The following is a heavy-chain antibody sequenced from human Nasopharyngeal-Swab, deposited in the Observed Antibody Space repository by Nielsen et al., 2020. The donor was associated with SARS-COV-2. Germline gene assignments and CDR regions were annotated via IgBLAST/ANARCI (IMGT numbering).Heavy chain of an antibody. CDR3: ARDKYSHGDYFYYNMDV. CDR2: ISSGGTTI. J-gene: IGHJ6*01. D-gene: IGHD5-18*01. Sequence: WIRQPPGKGLEWISFISSGGTTIYYADSVKGRFTISRDNAKNSLFLQMNSLRAEDTAVYYCARDKYSHGDYFYYNMDVWGQGTTVTVSS. V-gene: IGHV3-48*03.